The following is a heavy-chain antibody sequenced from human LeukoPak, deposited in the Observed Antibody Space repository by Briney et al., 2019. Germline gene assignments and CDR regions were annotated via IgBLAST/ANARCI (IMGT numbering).Heavy chain of an antibody. Sequence: GGSLRLSCTASGFNFGSTEMNWVRQAPGKGLVWVSHIKTDGSITDYADSVKGRFTISRDNARNTLYLQMDSLRVEDTAVYYCARNPDGDYDYWGQGALVTVSS. CDR2: IKTDGSIT. D-gene: IGHD2-8*01. CDR3: ARNPDGDYDY. V-gene: IGHV3-74*01. CDR1: GFNFGSTE. J-gene: IGHJ4*02.